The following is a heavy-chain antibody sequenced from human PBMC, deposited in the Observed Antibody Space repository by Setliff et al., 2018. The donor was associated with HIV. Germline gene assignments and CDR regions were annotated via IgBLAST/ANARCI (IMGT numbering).Heavy chain of an antibody. V-gene: IGHV4-4*02. CDR2: IYHSGSA. CDR1: GGSISSSNW. CDR3: ASFFVTTVTNQDY. J-gene: IGHJ4*02. D-gene: IGHD4-17*01. Sequence: SETLSLTCAVSGGSISSSNWWSWVRQPPGKGLEWIGEIYHSGSANYNPSLKSRVIISIDKSKNKFSLKLTAVTAADTAMYYCASFFVTTVTNQDYWGQGTPVTVSS.